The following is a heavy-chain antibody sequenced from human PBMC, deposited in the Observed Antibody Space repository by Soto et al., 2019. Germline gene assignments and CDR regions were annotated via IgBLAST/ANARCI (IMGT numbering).Heavy chain of an antibody. D-gene: IGHD6-19*01. J-gene: IGHJ5*02. V-gene: IGHV4-4*07. CDR2: ISTSGTT. CDR1: GASISSYF. Sequence: PSETLSLTCTVSGASISSYFWTWIRQPAGKGLDWIGRISTSGTTNYNPSLKSRVIMSVDTSKNHFSLNLSSVTAADTAVYYCAREAGPDRWFDPWGQGTLVTVSS. CDR3: AREAGPDRWFDP.